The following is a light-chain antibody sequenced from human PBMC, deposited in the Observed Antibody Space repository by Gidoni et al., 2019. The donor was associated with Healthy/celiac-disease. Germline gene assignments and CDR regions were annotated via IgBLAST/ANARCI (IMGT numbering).Light chain of an antibody. CDR3: QQYYSTPRT. J-gene: IGKJ1*01. CDR2: WAS. CDR1: QSVLYSSNNKNY. V-gene: IGKV4-1*01. Sequence: DIVMPQSPDSLAVSLGERATINCKSSQSVLYSSNNKNYLAWYQQKPGQPPKLLIYWASTRESGVPDRFSGSGSGTDFTLTISSLQAEDVAVYYCQQYYSTPRTFGQXAKVEIK.